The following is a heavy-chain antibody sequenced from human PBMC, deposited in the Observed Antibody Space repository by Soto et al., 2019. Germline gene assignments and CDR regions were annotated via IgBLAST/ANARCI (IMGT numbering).Heavy chain of an antibody. CDR1: GGSISRYY. J-gene: IGHJ4*02. V-gene: IGHV4-59*08. CDR2: IYYSGST. CDR3: ASHFPKYYFDY. Sequence: SETLSLTCPVAGGSISRYYWIWFRQPPGKGLEWIGYIYYSGSTNYNPSLKSRVTISVDTSKNQFSLKLSSVTAADTAVYYCASHFPKYYFDYWGQGTLVTVSS.